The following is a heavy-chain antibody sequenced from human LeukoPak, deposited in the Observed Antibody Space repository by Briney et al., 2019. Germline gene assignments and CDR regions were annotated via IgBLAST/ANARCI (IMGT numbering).Heavy chain of an antibody. J-gene: IGHJ4*02. V-gene: IGHV4-38-2*01. CDR3: ARSVSGYEFHY. Sequence: SETLSLTCAVSGYSISSGYYWGWIRQPPGKGLEWIGSIYHSGSTYYNPSLKSRVTISVDTSKNQFSLKLSSVTATDTAVYYCARSVSGYEFHYWGQGALVTVSS. CDR1: GYSISSGYY. D-gene: IGHD5-12*01. CDR2: IYHSGST.